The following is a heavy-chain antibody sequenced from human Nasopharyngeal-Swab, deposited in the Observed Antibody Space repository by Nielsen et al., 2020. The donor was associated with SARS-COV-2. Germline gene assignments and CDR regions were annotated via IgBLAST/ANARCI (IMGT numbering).Heavy chain of an antibody. D-gene: IGHD1-7*01. J-gene: IGHJ6*03. CDR2: IKHSGST. CDR1: GGSFSGYY. CDR3: ARRYWNYSYYYYFYIDV. Sequence: SETLSLTCAVYGGSFSGYYWSWIRQPPGKGLEWIGEIKHSGSTNYNPSLKSRVTISLETSKNQFSLNLSSVTAADTAVYYCARRYWNYSYYYYFYIDVWGKGTTVTVSS. V-gene: IGHV4-34*01.